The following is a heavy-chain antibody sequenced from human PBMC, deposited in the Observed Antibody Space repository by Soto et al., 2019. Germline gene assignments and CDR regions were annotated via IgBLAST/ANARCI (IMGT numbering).Heavy chain of an antibody. CDR2: IIPIFGTA. J-gene: IGHJ4*02. D-gene: IGHD1-26*01. CDR3: ARGPAVGAALDY. CDR1: GGTFSSYA. V-gene: IGHV1-69*13. Sequence: ASVKVSCKASGGTFSSYAISWVRQAPGQGLEWMGGIIPIFGTANYAQKFQGRVTITADESTSTAYMELSSLRSEDTAVYYCARGPAVGAALDYWGQGTLVTVSS.